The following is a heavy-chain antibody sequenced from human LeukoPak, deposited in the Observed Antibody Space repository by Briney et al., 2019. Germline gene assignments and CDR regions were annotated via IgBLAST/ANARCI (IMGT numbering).Heavy chain of an antibody. Sequence: GGSLRLSCAASGFTFSPYWMDWVRQVPGKGLVWVSRINTDGNCITYAESVKGRFTVSRDSAKNTLHLQMNSLRAEDTAVYYCAAGYNLDYWGQGTLVTVSS. V-gene: IGHV3-74*01. CDR2: INTDGNCI. CDR1: GFTFSPYW. CDR3: AAGYNLDY. J-gene: IGHJ4*02. D-gene: IGHD5-18*01.